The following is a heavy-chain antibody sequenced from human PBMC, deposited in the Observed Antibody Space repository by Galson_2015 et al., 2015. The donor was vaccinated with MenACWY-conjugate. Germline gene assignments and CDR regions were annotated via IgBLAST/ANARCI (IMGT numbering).Heavy chain of an antibody. CDR2: IKEDGSEK. V-gene: IGHV3-7*03. CDR3: GRAVGVRGVIINY. J-gene: IGHJ4*02. CDR1: GFTFSTSW. D-gene: IGHD3-10*01. Sequence: SLRLSCAASGFTFSTSWMSWGRQAPGKGLEWVANIKEDGSEKYYVDSVKGRFTISRDNAKNSLYLQMNSLRVEDTAVYFCGRAVGVRGVIINYWGQGTLVTVSS.